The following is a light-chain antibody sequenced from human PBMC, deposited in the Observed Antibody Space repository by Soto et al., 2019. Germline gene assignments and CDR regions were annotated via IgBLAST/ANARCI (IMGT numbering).Light chain of an antibody. J-gene: IGLJ1*01. CDR2: SN. CDR1: NFNIGTNP. Sequence: QSVLTQPPSLSVPPGQRVTISCSGSNFNIGTNPVNWYQQLPGTAPKFVIYSNRPSGISNRFSGSKSGNTASLTISGLQAEDEADYFCTSPTPGSLYVFGSGNKVTV. CDR3: TSPTPGSLYV. V-gene: IGLV1-44*01.